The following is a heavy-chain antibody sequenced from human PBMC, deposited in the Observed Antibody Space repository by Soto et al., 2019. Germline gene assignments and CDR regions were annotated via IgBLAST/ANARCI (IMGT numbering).Heavy chain of an antibody. Sequence: PLETLSLTCTFSGCSVYTGLNYLGWIRKPPGKGLEWIGYIYYTGSIIYNPSLKSRVTISLDTSKNHFSLKLSSVIAADTAVYYCVRQLSPDCTGGVCYHASDIWGQGTTVTVSS. D-gene: IGHD2-8*02. J-gene: IGHJ3*02. CDR2: IYYTGSI. CDR1: GCSVYTGLNY. V-gene: IGHV4-61*03. CDR3: VRQLSPDCTGGVCYHASDI.